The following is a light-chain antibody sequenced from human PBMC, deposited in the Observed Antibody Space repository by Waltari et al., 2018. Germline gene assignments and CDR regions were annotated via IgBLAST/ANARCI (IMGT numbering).Light chain of an antibody. CDR2: VNSDGSH. CDR3: QTGGHGTWV. J-gene: IGLJ3*02. V-gene: IGLV4-69*01. CDR1: SGPSSNA. Sequence: QLVLTQSPSASASLGASVKPTCTLSSGPSSNAIPWHQPQPEKGPRYLLKVNSDGSHSKGDEIPDRFSGSSSGAERYLTISSLQSEDEADYYCQTGGHGTWVFGGGTKLTVL.